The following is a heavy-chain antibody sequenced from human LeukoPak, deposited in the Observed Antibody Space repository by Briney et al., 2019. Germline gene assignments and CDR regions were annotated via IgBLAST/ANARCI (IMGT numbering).Heavy chain of an antibody. V-gene: IGHV3-48*01. Sequence: GGSLRLSCGASGITFSSYSMNWVRQAPGKGLEWVSYISSSGSTKYYADSVKGRFTVSRDNARNSLYLQMNSLRAEDTAVYFCARGGLSIMGYWGQGTLVTVSS. CDR2: ISSSGSTK. CDR3: ARGGLSIMGY. J-gene: IGHJ4*02. CDR1: GITFSSYS. D-gene: IGHD2/OR15-2a*01.